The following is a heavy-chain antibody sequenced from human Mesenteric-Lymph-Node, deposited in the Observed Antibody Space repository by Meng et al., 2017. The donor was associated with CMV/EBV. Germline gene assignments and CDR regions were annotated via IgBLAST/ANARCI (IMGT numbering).Heavy chain of an antibody. D-gene: IGHD4-17*01. CDR3: ARGRTDYGVFAYGLDV. J-gene: IGHJ6*02. CDR2: ISYDGTNT. V-gene: IGHV3-30-3*01. CDR1: GFTFNHYP. Sequence: GGSLRLSCAASGFTFNHYPMNWGRQAPGEGLEWVADISYDGTNTYYADSVKGRFTISSDRAKNTVYLHMNSLGPEDTAVYFCARGRTDYGVFAYGLDVWGQGTTVTVSS.